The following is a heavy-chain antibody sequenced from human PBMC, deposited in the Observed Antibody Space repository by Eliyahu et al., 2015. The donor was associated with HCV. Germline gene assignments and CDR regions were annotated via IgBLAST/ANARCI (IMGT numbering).Heavy chain of an antibody. CDR2: ISWDGGIT. CDR1: GFTFRNYW. Sequence: EVQLVESGGGLVQPGGSLKLSCAASGFTFRNYWMYWVRQAPGMGLVWGSRISWDGGITGYADSVKGRFTVSRDNAKNTLDLQMNNLRADDTAVYFCVRGSDSWGQGTVVTVSS. J-gene: IGHJ4*02. CDR3: VRGSDS. V-gene: IGHV3-74*01.